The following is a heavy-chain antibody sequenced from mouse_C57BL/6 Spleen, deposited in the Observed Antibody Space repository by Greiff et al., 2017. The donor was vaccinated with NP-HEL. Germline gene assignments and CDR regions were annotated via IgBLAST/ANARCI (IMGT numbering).Heavy chain of an antibody. D-gene: IGHD1-1*01. J-gene: IGHJ4*01. CDR3: ARGGYYGSSYAMDY. CDR1: GYAFSSSW. Sequence: VKLMESGPELVKPGASVKISCKASGYAFSSSWMNWVKQRPGKGLEWIGRIYPGDGDTNYNGKFKGKATLTVDKSSSTAYMQLSSLTSEDSAVYFCARGGYYGSSYAMDYWGQGTSVTVSS. V-gene: IGHV1-82*01. CDR2: IYPGDGDT.